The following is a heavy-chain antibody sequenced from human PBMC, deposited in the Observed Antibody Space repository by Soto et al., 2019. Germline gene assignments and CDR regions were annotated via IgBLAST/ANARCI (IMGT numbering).Heavy chain of an antibody. Sequence: ASVKVSCKASGYLFTAYSMHWVRLAPGQGLEWMGVVNPSGGSTKYAQNFQGRVTMTRDTSTTTIYMELSSLRSDDTAIYYCAREENCSGGTCYSEYFHRWGQGTLVTFSS. V-gene: IGHV1-46*01. CDR2: VNPSGGST. CDR1: GYLFTAYS. CDR3: AREENCSGGTCYSEYFHR. D-gene: IGHD2-15*01. J-gene: IGHJ1*01.